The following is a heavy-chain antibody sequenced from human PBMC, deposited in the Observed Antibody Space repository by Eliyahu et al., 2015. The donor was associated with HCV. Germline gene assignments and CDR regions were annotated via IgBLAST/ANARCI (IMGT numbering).Heavy chain of an antibody. CDR3: TTEHCGRDCYPSPGGS. CDR2: IKTLNEGGTA. V-gene: IGHV3-15*07. J-gene: IGHJ5*02. Sequence: EVQLVESGGDLVQPGGSLRLSCXAXGFTFANAWMNWVRQAPGKGLEWVGRIKTLNEGGTADYAAPVKGRFTISRDDSKATLSLHMSSLNFEDTGVYYCTTEHCGRDCYPSPGGSWGQGTLVTVSS. D-gene: IGHD2-21*02. CDR1: GFTFANAW.